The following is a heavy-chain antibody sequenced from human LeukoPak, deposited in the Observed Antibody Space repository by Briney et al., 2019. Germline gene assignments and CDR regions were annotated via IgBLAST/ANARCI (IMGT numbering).Heavy chain of an antibody. CDR3: ASSGRGNEDTYYYYMDV. CDR1: GGTFSSYA. CDR2: SIPIFGTS. J-gene: IGHJ6*03. Sequence: SVKVSCKASGGTFSSYAISWVRQDRGQGLEWMGGSIPIFGTSNYAQKFQGRVTITADESTSAAYMELSSLRSEDTAVYYCASSGRGNEDTYYYYMDVWGKGTTVTDSS. V-gene: IGHV1-69*13. D-gene: IGHD1-1*01.